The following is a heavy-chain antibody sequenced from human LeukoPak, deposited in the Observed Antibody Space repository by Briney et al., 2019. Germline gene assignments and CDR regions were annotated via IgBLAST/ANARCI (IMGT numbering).Heavy chain of an antibody. CDR1: GYTFTSYD. V-gene: IGHV1-8*01. J-gene: IGHJ4*02. CDR2: MNPNSGNT. Sequence: ASVKVSCKASGYTFTSYDINWVRQATGQGLEWMGWMNPNSGNTGYAQKFQGRVTMTRNTSISTAYIELSSLRSEDTAVYYCARDPLDYGGNSGYFDYWGQGTLVTVSS. D-gene: IGHD4-23*01. CDR3: ARDPLDYGGNSGYFDY.